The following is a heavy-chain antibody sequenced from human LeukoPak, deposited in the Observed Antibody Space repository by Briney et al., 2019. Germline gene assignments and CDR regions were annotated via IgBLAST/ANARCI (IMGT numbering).Heavy chain of an antibody. V-gene: IGHV3-53*01. CDR1: GFTVSSNY. D-gene: IGHD1-14*01. CDR2: IYSGGST. CDR3: AKNNPKTVFDY. J-gene: IGHJ4*02. Sequence: PGGSLRLSCAASGFTVSSNYMSWVRQAPGKGLEWVSVIYSGGSTYYADSVKGRFTISRDNSKNTLYLQMNSLRAEDTAVYYCAKNNPKTVFDYWGQGTLVTVSS.